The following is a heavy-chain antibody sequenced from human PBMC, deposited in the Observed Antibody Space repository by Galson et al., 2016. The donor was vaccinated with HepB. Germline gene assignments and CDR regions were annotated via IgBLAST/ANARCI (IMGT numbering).Heavy chain of an antibody. CDR3: AKAAQWWELPYFDY. CDR1: GFTLRSYG. Sequence: SLRLSCAAPGFTLRSYGMHWVRQAPGKGLEWVANISHDGTNQYYRDSLKGRFTISRDISNNTLYLQLNSLRAEDTAVYYCAKAAQWWELPYFDYWGQGSLVTVSS. D-gene: IGHD1-26*01. V-gene: IGHV3-30*18. J-gene: IGHJ4*02. CDR2: ISHDGTNQ.